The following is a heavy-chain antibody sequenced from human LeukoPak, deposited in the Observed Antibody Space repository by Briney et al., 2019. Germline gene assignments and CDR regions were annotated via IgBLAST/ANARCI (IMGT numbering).Heavy chain of an antibody. CDR2: ISYDGSNK. CDR3: ARAVVRGVITSFDY. J-gene: IGHJ4*02. V-gene: IGHV3-30*03. CDR1: GFTFSSYS. Sequence: GGSLRLSCAASGFTFSSYSMNWVRQAPGKGLEWVAVISYDGSNKYYADSVKGRFTISRDNSKNTLYLQMNSLRAEDTAVYYCARAVVRGVITSFDYWGQGTLVTVSS. D-gene: IGHD3-10*01.